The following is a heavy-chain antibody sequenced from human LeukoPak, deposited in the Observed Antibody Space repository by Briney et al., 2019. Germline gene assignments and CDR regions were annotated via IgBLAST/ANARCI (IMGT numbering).Heavy chain of an antibody. CDR2: IKSKTDGGTT. V-gene: IGHV3-15*01. CDR3: TTDGAYYGSGSYYNVPGFDYYYYMDV. J-gene: IGHJ6*03. Sequence: TGGSLRLSCAASGFTFSNAWMSWVRQAPGKGLEWVGRIKSKTDGGTTDYAAPVKGRFTISRDDSKNTLYLQMNSLKTEDTAVYYCTTDGAYYGSGSYYNVPGFDYYYYMDVWGKGTTVTVSS. D-gene: IGHD3-10*01. CDR1: GFTFSNAW.